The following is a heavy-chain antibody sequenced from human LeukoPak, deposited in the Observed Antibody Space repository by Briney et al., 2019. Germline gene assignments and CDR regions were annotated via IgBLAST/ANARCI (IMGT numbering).Heavy chain of an antibody. CDR2: ISGGGIST. V-gene: IGHV3-23*01. CDR3: AKVTPRYGSGWYYFDY. CDR1: GFTFNNYA. Sequence: PGGSLRLSCAASGFTFNNYAMSWVRQAPGKGPEWVSTISGGGISTYYTDSVKGRFTISRDNSKNTLYLEMNSLRAEDTAVFYCAKVTPRYGSGWYYFDYWGQGSLVTVSS. D-gene: IGHD6-19*01. J-gene: IGHJ4*02.